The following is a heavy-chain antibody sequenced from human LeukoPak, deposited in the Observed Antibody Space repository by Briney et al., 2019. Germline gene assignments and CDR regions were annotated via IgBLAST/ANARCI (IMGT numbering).Heavy chain of an antibody. CDR1: GGSFSGYY. V-gene: IGHV4-34*01. CDR3: ARRSDYDILTGYYNS. Sequence: SETLSLTCAVYGGSFSGYYWSWIRQPPGKGLEWIGEINHSGSTNYNPSLKSRVTISVDTSKNQFSLKLSSVTAADTAVYYCARRSDYDILTGYYNSWGQGTLVTVSS. J-gene: IGHJ5*02. CDR2: INHSGST. D-gene: IGHD3-9*01.